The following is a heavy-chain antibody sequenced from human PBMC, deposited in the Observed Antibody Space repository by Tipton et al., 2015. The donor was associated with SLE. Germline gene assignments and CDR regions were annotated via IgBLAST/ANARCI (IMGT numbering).Heavy chain of an antibody. Sequence: TLSLTCTVSGGSIRSYYWSWIRLTPGKGLEWIGRIHTSGSTYYNPSLNSRVTMSVDMSKNQFSLMLTSVTATDTAVYYCARESDAFDIWGQGTMVTVSS. V-gene: IGHV4-4*07. J-gene: IGHJ3*02. CDR2: IHTSGST. CDR1: GGSIRSYY. CDR3: ARESDAFDI.